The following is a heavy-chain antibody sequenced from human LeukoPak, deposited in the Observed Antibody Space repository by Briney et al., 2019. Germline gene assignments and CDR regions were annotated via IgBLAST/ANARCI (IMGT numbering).Heavy chain of an antibody. CDR2: IYYSGNT. CDR3: ARHAWDNLLTGGGYYFDY. J-gene: IGHJ4*02. CDR1: GASFSGYY. Sequence: SETLSLTCTVYGASFSGYYWRWIRQPPGKGLEWIGSIYYSGNTYNNASLKSRVTMSVDTSKNQFSLKLNSVTAADTAVYYCARHAWDNLLTGGGYYFDYWGQGTLVTVSS. D-gene: IGHD3-9*01. V-gene: IGHV4-39*01.